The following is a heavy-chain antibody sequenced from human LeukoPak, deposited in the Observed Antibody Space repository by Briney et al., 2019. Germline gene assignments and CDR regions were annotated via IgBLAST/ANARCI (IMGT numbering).Heavy chain of an antibody. J-gene: IGHJ4*02. D-gene: IGHD2-2*02. V-gene: IGHV4-34*01. CDR2: INHSGST. CDR1: GGSCSGYY. Sequence: SSETLSLXCAVYGGSCSGYYWRWIRQPPGKGLEWIGEINHSGSTNYNPSLKSRVTISVDTSKNQFSLKLSSVTAADTAVYYCARGLGYCSSTSCYRARYFDYWGQGTLVTVSS. CDR3: ARGLGYCSSTSCYRARYFDY.